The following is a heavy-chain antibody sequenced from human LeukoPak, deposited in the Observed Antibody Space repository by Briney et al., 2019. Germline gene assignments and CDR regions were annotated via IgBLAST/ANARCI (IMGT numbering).Heavy chain of an antibody. D-gene: IGHD3-16*01. J-gene: IGHJ4*02. CDR1: GFSLSTNKVA. CDR3: AHRTGGKNNFDY. Sequence: SGPTLVNPTQTLTLTCTFSGFSLSTNKVAVGWIRQPPGKALEWLAIIYWDDDKRYSPFLKSRLTITKDTSRNQVVLTMTNMDPMDTATYYCAHRTGGKNNFDYCGQGTLVTVSS. CDR2: IYWDDDK. V-gene: IGHV2-5*02.